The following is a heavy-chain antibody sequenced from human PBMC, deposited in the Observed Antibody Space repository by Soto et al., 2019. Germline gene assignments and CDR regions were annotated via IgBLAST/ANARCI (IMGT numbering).Heavy chain of an antibody. CDR3: ATWYGNHYFGLDV. CDR2: INPRGLTK. V-gene: IGHV3-48*01. Sequence: VQLVESGGALVQPGGSLRLSCAASGYSFDAYIMNWVRQAPGKGLEWVSSINPRGLTKFYAVSVRGRFTISRDDASRSVFLQMNNLRAEDTAVYYCATWYGNHYFGLDVWGQGTTVTVSS. J-gene: IGHJ6*02. D-gene: IGHD6-13*01. CDR1: GYSFDAYI.